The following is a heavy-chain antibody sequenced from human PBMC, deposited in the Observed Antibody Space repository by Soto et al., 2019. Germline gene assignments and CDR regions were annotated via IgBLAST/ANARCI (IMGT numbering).Heavy chain of an antibody. J-gene: IGHJ5*02. D-gene: IGHD2-2*01. CDR1: GGSISSGGYS. CDR2: IYHSGST. V-gene: IGHV4-30-2*01. Sequence: SETLSLTCAVSGGSISSGGYSWSWIRQPPGKGLEWIGYIYHSGSTYYNPSLKSRVTISVDRSKNQFSLKLSSVTAADTAVYYCARGLALVPAAIGWFDPWGQGTLVTVSS. CDR3: ARGLALVPAAIGWFDP.